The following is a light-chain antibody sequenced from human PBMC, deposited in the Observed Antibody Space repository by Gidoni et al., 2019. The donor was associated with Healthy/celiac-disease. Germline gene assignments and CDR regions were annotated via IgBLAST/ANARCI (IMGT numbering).Light chain of an antibody. CDR2: GAS. Sequence: EIVFTQSPGTLSLSPGERGALTCRASQSVSSSYLAWYQQKPGQAPRLLIYGASSRATGIPDRFSGSGSGTDFTLTISRLEPEDFAVYYCQHYGSSPFTFGPGTKVDIK. CDR1: QSVSSSY. J-gene: IGKJ3*01. CDR3: QHYGSSPFT. V-gene: IGKV3-20*01.